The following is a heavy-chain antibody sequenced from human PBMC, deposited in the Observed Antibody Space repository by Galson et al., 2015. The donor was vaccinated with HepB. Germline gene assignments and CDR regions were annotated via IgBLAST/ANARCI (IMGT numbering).Heavy chain of an antibody. CDR3: ARHILDTSAFFDY. J-gene: IGHJ4*02. D-gene: IGHD3-10*01. Sequence: ETLSLTCTVSGSSIRSSSYYWGWIRQPPGKGLEWIGTFYYRESPYYNPSLKSRVTISEDSSKNQFSLKLTFVTAADTAVYYCARHILDTSAFFDYWGQGTLAAVSS. CDR1: GSSIRSSSYY. V-gene: IGHV4-39*01. CDR2: FYYRESP.